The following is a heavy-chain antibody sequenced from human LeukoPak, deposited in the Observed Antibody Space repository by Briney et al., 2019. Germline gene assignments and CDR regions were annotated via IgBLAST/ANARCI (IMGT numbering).Heavy chain of an antibody. Sequence: ASVKVSCKASRYTFTDYYMHWVRQAPGQGLEWMGWINPNSGGTNYAQKFQGRVTMTRDTSISTAYMELGRLRSDDTAVYYCARGGWSLGYCSSSSCLDWFDPWGQGTLVTVSS. V-gene: IGHV1-2*02. D-gene: IGHD2-2*01. CDR3: ARGGWSLGYCSSSSCLDWFDP. J-gene: IGHJ5*02. CDR1: RYTFTDYY. CDR2: INPNSGGT.